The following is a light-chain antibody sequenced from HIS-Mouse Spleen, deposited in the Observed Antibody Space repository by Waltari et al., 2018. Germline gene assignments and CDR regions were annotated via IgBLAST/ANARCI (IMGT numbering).Light chain of an antibody. J-gene: IGLJ1*01. V-gene: IGLV2-14*01. CDR3: SSYTSSSTLDYV. Sequence: QSALTQPASVSGSPGQSITISCTGTSSDVGGYNYVSWYQQHPGKAPKLRIYEVSNRPSGVSNRFSCSKSGNTASLTISGLQAEDEADYYCSSYTSSSTLDYVFGTGTKVTVL. CDR2: EVS. CDR1: SSDVGGYNY.